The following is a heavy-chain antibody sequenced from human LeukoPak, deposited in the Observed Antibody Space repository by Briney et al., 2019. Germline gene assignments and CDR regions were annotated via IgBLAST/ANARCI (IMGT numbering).Heavy chain of an antibody. CDR2: IYYSGST. CDR3: ARGVWLRWLQNWFDP. CDR1: GGSMSPYH. J-gene: IGHJ5*02. D-gene: IGHD5-24*01. Sequence: SETLSLTCTVSGGSMSPYHWGWIRQPPGKGLEWTGYIYYSGSTNYNPFLKSRVTISVDTSKNQFSLKLSSVTAADTAVYYCARGVWLRWLQNWFDPWGQGTLVTVSS. V-gene: IGHV4-59*12.